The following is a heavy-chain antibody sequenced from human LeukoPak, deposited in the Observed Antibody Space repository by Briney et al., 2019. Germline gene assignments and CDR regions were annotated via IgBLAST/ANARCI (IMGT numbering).Heavy chain of an antibody. V-gene: IGHV4-59*01. CDR2: THYSGST. D-gene: IGHD6-19*01. Sequence: SETLSLTCSVFGGSITRYYWSWIRQPPGKGLEWIGYTHYSGSTNYNPSLKSRVIISVDTSKNQLSLKLSSVTAADTAVYYCARDLGNSGWYVFDYWGQGNLVTVSS. J-gene: IGHJ4*02. CDR3: ARDLGNSGWYVFDY. CDR1: GGSITRYY.